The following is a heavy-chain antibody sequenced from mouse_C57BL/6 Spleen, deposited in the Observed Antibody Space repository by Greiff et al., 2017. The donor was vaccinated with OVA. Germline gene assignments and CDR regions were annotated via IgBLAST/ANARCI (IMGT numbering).Heavy chain of an antibody. D-gene: IGHD2-4*01. V-gene: IGHV2-6-1*01. CDR1: GFSLTSYG. CDR2: IWSDGST. J-gene: IGHJ4*01. CDR3: ARHDDYGDYYAMDY. Sequence: VKLQESGPGLVAPSQSLSITCTVSGFSLTSYGVHWVRQPPGKGLEWLVVIWSDGSTTYNSALKSRLSISKDNSKSQVFLKMNSLQTDDTAMYYCARHDDYGDYYAMDYWGQGTSVTVSS.